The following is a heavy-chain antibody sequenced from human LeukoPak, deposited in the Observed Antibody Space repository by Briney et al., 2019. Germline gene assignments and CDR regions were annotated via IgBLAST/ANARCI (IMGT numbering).Heavy chain of an antibody. J-gene: IGHJ4*02. CDR1: GYSISSGYY. Sequence: SETLSLTCVVSGYSISSGYYWGWIRQPPGKGLEWIGSIYHSGSTFYNPSLKSRVTISVDTSKNQFSLKLTSVTAADTAVYYCARLMSTIDSWGQGTLVTVS. D-gene: IGHD5-24*01. CDR3: ARLMSTIDS. V-gene: IGHV4-38-2*01. CDR2: IYHSGST.